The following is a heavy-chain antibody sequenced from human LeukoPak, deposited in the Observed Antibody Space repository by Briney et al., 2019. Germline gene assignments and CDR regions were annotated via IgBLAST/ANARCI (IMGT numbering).Heavy chain of an antibody. D-gene: IGHD5-18*01. Sequence: PGGSLRLSCAASGFTFSRYSLNWVRQAPGKGLEWVSSITTSSSYIYYADSVKGRFTISRDNAKNSLYLQMNSLRAEDTALYHCARVRGYSYGYSAFDYWGQGTLVTVSS. J-gene: IGHJ4*02. CDR1: GFTFSRYS. V-gene: IGHV3-21*04. CDR2: ITTSSSYI. CDR3: ARVRGYSYGYSAFDY.